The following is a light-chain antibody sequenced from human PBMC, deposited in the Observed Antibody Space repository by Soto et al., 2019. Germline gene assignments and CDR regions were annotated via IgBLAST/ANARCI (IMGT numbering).Light chain of an antibody. V-gene: IGKV3-15*01. J-gene: IGKJ1*01. CDR1: QSVGGC. CDR3: QQYHNWPA. Sequence: EIVLTHSPATLSFSPGERATLPFWASQSVGGCLAWYQQKPGQAPRLLIYGAATRATGIPARFSGSGSGTEFSLTISSLQSEDFAVYYCQQYHNWPAFGQGTKVDIK. CDR2: GAA.